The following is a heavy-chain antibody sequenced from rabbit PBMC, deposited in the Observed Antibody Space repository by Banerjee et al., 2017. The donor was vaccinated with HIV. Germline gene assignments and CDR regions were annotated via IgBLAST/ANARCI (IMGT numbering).Heavy chain of an antibody. CDR1: GFDFSSNV. V-gene: IGHV1S40*01. D-gene: IGHD6-1*01. CDR2: IDAGSSGST. J-gene: IGHJ3*01. Sequence: QSLEESGGGLVKPEGPLTLTCTASGFDFSSNVMCWVRQAPGKGLEWIACIDAGSSGSTYYASWAKGRFTISKTSSTTVTLQLTSLTAADTATYFCARSYAGYAGDAYGPYTRLDLWGQGTLVTVS. CDR3: ARSYAGYAGDAYGPYTRLDL.